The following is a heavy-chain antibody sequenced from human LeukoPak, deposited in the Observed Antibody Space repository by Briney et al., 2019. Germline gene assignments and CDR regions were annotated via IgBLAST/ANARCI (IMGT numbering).Heavy chain of an antibody. J-gene: IGHJ3*02. Sequence: QPGRSLRLSCAASEFTFDDYAMHWVRQAPGKGLEWVSGISWNSGNIGYADSVKGRFTISRDNAKNSLYLQMNSLRAEHTALYYCAKGLRFLEWLFDDGFDIWGQGTMVTVSS. CDR3: AKGLRFLEWLFDDGFDI. D-gene: IGHD3-3*01. V-gene: IGHV3-9*01. CDR1: EFTFDDYA. CDR2: ISWNSGNI.